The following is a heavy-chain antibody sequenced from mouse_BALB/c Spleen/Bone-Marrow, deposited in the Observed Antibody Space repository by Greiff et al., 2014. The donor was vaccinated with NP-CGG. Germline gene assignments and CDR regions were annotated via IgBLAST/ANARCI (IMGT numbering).Heavy chain of an antibody. Sequence: VQLKESGGGLVKPGESLKFSCAASGITVSSYTMSWVRQTPEKRLEWVAFITGGGTTYYPDSVKGRFTISRDNARNILYLQVSSLRSEDTAIYYCARHYGYVDAMDYWGQGTSVTVSS. J-gene: IGHJ4*01. V-gene: IGHV5-6-5*01. CDR3: ARHYGYVDAMDY. D-gene: IGHD1-2*01. CDR1: GITVSSYT. CDR2: ITGGGTT.